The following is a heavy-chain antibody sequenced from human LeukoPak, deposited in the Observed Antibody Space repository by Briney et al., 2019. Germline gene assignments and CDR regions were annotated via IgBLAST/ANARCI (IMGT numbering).Heavy chain of an antibody. V-gene: IGHV3-21*01. D-gene: IGHD3-10*01. J-gene: IGHJ4*02. Sequence: GGSLRLSCAASGFTFSDYTMSWVRQAPGKGLGWVSSISPSSTYIYYADSLKGRITISRDNAENSLYLQMNSLRAEDTAVYYCVRHRSASDYWGQGALVTVSS. CDR2: ISPSSTYI. CDR1: GFTFSDYT. CDR3: VRHRSASDY.